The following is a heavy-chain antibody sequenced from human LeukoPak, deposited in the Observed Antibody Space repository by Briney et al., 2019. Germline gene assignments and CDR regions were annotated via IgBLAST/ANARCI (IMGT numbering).Heavy chain of an antibody. CDR3: ARVDTAMVTEYYMDV. V-gene: IGHV4-59*11. D-gene: IGHD5-18*01. CDR1: GGSISSHY. CDR2: IYYSGST. Sequence: SETLSLTRTVSGGSISSHYWSWIRQPPGKGLEWIGYIYYSGSTNYNPSLKSRVTISVDTSKNQFSLKLSSVTAADTAVYYCARVDTAMVTEYYMDVWGKGTTVTVSS. J-gene: IGHJ6*03.